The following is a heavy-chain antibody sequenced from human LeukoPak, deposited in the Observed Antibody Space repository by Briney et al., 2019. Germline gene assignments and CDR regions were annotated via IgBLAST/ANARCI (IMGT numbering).Heavy chain of an antibody. J-gene: IGHJ4*02. CDR3: ARDLRGASGHGRLDY. CDR1: GYTFTSYY. CDR2: INPSGGST. D-gene: IGHD5/OR15-5a*01. Sequence: ASVKVSCKASGYTFTSYYMHWVRQAPGQGLEWMGIINPSGGSTSYAQKFQGRVTMTRDTSTSTVYMELSSLRSEDTAVYYCARDLRGASGHGRLDYWGQETLVTVSS. V-gene: IGHV1-46*01.